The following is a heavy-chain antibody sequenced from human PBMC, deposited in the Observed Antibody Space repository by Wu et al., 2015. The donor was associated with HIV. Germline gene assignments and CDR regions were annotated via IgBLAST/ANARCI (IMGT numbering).Heavy chain of an antibody. J-gene: IGHJ4*02. CDR1: GFTFTSSA. CDR2: IVVGSGNT. D-gene: IGHD3-9*01. CDR3: AAVLLTGYYRTLDY. V-gene: IGHV1-58*02. Sequence: QSGAVMRKPGASVKVSCKASGFTFTSSAMQWVRQARGQRLEWIGWIVVGSGNTNYAQKFQERVTITRDMSTSTAYMELSSLRSEDTAVYYCAAVLLTGYYRTLDYWGQGTLVTVSS.